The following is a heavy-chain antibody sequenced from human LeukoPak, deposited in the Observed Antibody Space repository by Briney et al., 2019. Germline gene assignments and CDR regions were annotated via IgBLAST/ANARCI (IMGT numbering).Heavy chain of an antibody. CDR3: AKEQPKHGITMVRGVPDY. CDR2: ISGSGGST. Sequence: GGSLRLSCAASGFTFSSYAMGWVRQAPGKGLEWVSAISGSGGSTYYADSVKGRFTISRDNSKNTLSLQMNSLRAGDTAVYYCAKEQPKHGITMVRGVPDYWGQGTLVTVSS. J-gene: IGHJ4*02. CDR1: GFTFSSYA. D-gene: IGHD3-10*01. V-gene: IGHV3-23*01.